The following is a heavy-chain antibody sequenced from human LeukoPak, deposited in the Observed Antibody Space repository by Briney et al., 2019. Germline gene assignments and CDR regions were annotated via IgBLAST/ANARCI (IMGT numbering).Heavy chain of an antibody. CDR1: GGSISSGSYY. V-gene: IGHV4-61*02. J-gene: IGHJ4*02. CDR2: IYTSGST. Sequence: SETLSLTCTVSGGSISSGSYYWSWIRQPAGKGLEWIGRIYTSGSTNYNPSLKSRVTISVDTSKNQFSLKLSSVTAADTAVYYCAREQPYYYDSSGYYTPFDYWGQGTLVTVSS. D-gene: IGHD3-22*01. CDR3: AREQPYYYDSSGYYTPFDY.